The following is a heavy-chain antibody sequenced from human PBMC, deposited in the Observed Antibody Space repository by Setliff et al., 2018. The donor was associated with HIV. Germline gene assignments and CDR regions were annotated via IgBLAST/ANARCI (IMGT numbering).Heavy chain of an antibody. D-gene: IGHD3-16*01. V-gene: IGHV4-34*01. Sequence: PPETLSLTCAVYGGSFSAYYWTWIRQPPGKGLEWIGEISHGGSTSYNPSLKSRVTISLDTSKNQFSLNLTSVTAADTAVYYCARLGEFWSQGSLVTVSS. J-gene: IGHJ4*02. CDR3: ARLGEF. CDR2: ISHGGST. CDR1: GGSFSAYY.